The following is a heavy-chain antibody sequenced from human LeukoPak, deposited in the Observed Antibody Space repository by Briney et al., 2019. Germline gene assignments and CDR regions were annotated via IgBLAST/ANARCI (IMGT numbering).Heavy chain of an antibody. CDR3: ARVASHYDFWSALGGAFDI. CDR2: INPNSGGT. V-gene: IGHV1-2*02. Sequence: VASVEVSCKASGGTFSSYAISWVRQAPGQGLEWMGWINPNSGGTNYAQKFQGRVTMTRDTSISTAYMELSRLRSDDTAVYYCARVASHYDFWSALGGAFDIWGQGTMVTVSS. CDR1: GGTFSSYA. D-gene: IGHD3-3*01. J-gene: IGHJ3*02.